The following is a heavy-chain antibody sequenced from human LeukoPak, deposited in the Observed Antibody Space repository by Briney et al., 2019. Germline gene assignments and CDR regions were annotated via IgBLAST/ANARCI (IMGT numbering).Heavy chain of an antibody. J-gene: IGHJ4*02. CDR2: IYSGGST. D-gene: IGHD3-10*01. V-gene: IGHV3-53*01. Sequence: GGSLRLSCAASGFTVSSNYMSWVRQAPGKGLEWVSVIYSGGSTYYTDSVKGRFTISRDNSKNTLYLQMNSLRAEDTALYYCARTPGGSGNFFDYWGQGTLVTVSS. CDR1: GFTVSSNY. CDR3: ARTPGGSGNFFDY.